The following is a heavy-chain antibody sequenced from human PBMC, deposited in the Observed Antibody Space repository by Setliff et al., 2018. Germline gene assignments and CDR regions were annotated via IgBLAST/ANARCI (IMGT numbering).Heavy chain of an antibody. V-gene: IGHV4-61*09. CDR2: FYTSGNT. Sequence: PSETLSLTCTVSGAPINSGFYYWTWIRQPAGKGLEWIGHFYTSGNTNYHPSLKSRVTISGDTSKNQFSLKLTSVTAADTAVYFCARSLGSGSYYNSRPFYSDYWGQGTLVTVSS. D-gene: IGHD3-10*01. J-gene: IGHJ4*02. CDR1: GAPINSGFYY. CDR3: ARSLGSGSYYNSRPFYSDY.